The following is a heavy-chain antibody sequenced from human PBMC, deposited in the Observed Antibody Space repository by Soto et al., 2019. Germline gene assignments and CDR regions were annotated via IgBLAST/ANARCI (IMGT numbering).Heavy chain of an antibody. J-gene: IGHJ6*02. CDR2: ISAYNGNK. CDR1: GYTFTSYG. V-gene: IGHV1-18*01. Sequence: ASVKVSCKASGYTFTSYGISWVRQAPGQGLEWMGWISAYNGNKNYAQKLQGRVTMTTDTSTSTAYMELRSLRSDDTAVYYCARDQGFGGPNPFYYYYGMDVWGQGTTVTVSS. D-gene: IGHD3-10*01. CDR3: ARDQGFGGPNPFYYYYGMDV.